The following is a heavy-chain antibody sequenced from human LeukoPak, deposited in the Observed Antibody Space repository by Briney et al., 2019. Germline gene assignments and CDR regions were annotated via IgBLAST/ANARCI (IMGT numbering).Heavy chain of an antibody. J-gene: IGHJ4*02. CDR2: IYYSGSA. D-gene: IGHD4-17*01. V-gene: IGHV4-39*01. CDR3: ARVPTVTFFDY. Sequence: PSETLSLTCTVSSGSISGSSDYWGWIRQTPGRGLEWIGSIYYSGSAYYNPSLKSRVTISVDTSKNQFSLKLSSLTAADTAVYYCARVPTVTFFDYWGQGTLVTVS. CDR1: SGSISGSSDY.